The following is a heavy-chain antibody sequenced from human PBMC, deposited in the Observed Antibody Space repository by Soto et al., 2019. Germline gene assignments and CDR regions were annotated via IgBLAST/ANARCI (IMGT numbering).Heavy chain of an antibody. CDR3: ARAVPQATGGDY. CDR2: ISAFNGNT. CDR1: GYNFTNFG. J-gene: IGHJ4*02. Sequence: ASVKVSCKASGYNFTNFGISWVRQAPGQGLEWMGWISAFNGNTNYPQKVQDRITMTTDTSTSTAYMELRSLRSDDTAIYYCARAVPQATGGDYWGQGTLVTVSS. D-gene: IGHD7-27*01. V-gene: IGHV1-18*01.